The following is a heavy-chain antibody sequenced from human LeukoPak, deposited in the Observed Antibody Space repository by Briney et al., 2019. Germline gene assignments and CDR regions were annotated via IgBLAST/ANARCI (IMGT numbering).Heavy chain of an antibody. CDR3: AGPGSSIVVVPAAQRGGGVYYYYGMDV. V-gene: IGHV4-34*01. Sequence: SETLSLTCAVYGGSFSGYYWSWIRQPPGKGLEWIGEINHSGSTNYNPSLKSRVTISVDTSKNQFSLKLSSVTAADTAVYYCAGPGSSIVVVPAAQRGGGVYYYYGMDVWGQGTTVTVSS. D-gene: IGHD2-2*01. J-gene: IGHJ6*02. CDR1: GGSFSGYY. CDR2: INHSGST.